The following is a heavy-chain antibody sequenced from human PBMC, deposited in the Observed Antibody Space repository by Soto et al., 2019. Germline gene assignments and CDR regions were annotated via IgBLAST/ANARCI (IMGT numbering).Heavy chain of an antibody. V-gene: IGHV4-4*07. CDR1: NGSISNFY. Sequence: PSETLSLTCTVSNGSISNFYWNWIRHPAGKRLEWIRRVYSSGSASYNPSLRSRVTMSVDTSKNQFSLTMKSVTAADTGVYYCSSHPLNWSDAYSWGQGVLVTVSS. CDR2: VYSSGSA. CDR3: SSHPLNWSDAYS. J-gene: IGHJ4*02. D-gene: IGHD1-1*01.